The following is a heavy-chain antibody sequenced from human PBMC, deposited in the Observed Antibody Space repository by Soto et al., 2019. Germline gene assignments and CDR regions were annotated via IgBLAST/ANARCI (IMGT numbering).Heavy chain of an antibody. D-gene: IGHD6-6*01. V-gene: IGHV3-30*18. CDR3: AKAGRHYYYYYYMDV. Sequence: GGSLRLSCAASGFTFSSYGMHWVRQAPGKGLEWVAVISYDGSNKYYADSVKRRFTISRDNSKNTLYLQMNSLRAEDTAVYYCAKAGRHYYYYYYMDVWGKGTTVTVSS. CDR1: GFTFSSYG. J-gene: IGHJ6*03. CDR2: ISYDGSNK.